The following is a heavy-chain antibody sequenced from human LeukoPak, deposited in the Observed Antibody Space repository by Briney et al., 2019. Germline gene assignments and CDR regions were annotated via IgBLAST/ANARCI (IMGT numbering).Heavy chain of an antibody. CDR3: TGNYYGSGSYADFDY. V-gene: IGHV3-73*01. J-gene: IGHJ4*02. Sequence: GGSLRLSCAASGFTFSGSALHWVRQASGKGLEWVGRIRSTANGYATAYAASVKGRFTISRDDSKNTAYLQMDSLKTEDTAVYYCTGNYYGSGSYADFDYWGQGALVTVSS. CDR2: IRSTANGYAT. CDR1: GFTFSGSA. D-gene: IGHD3-10*01.